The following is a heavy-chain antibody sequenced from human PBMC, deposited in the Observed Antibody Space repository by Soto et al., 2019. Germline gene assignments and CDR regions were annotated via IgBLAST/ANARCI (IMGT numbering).Heavy chain of an antibody. CDR3: AKDLQFSGWLSAQTFDY. D-gene: IGHD6-19*01. CDR1: GFTFSSHA. J-gene: IGHJ4*02. CDR2: ITGSGASS. V-gene: IGHV3-23*01. Sequence: HPGGSLRLSCAVSGFTFSSHAMSWVRQAPGKGLECVSSITGSGASSYYAGSVKGRFTISRDKSKNTLYLQMNSLRAEDTAVYYCAKDLQFSGWLSAQTFDYWGQGTQVTVSS.